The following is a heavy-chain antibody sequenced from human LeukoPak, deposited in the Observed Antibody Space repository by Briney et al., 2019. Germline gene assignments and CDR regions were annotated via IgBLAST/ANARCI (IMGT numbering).Heavy chain of an antibody. CDR1: GGSISSGSYY. J-gene: IGHJ3*02. V-gene: IGHV4-61*02. CDR3: ARADIVVVPAAADAFDI. D-gene: IGHD2-2*01. CDR2: IYTSGST. Sequence: SETLSLTCTVSGGSISSGSYYWSWIRQPAGKGLEWIGRIYTSGSTNYNPSLKSRVTISVDTSKNQFSLKLSSVTAADTAVYYCARADIVVVPAAADAFDIWGQGTMVTVSS.